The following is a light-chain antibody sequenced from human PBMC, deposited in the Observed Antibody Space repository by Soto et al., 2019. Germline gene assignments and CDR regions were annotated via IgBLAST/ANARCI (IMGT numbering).Light chain of an antibody. CDR2: KAS. Sequence: NHLTQSPYTLSASVGGRRTINCRARQTISTWLAWYQQKAGKAPRLLIYKASSLKNGVPSRFSGSESGTEFTLTISSLQPDEFASYYGQQYNTDLTFGEGTQVDIK. CDR3: QQYNTDLT. V-gene: IGKV1-5*03. CDR1: QTISTW. J-gene: IGKJ4*01.